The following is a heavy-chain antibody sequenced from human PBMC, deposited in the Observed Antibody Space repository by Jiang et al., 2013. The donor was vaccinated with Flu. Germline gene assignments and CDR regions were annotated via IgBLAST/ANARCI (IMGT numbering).Heavy chain of an antibody. CDR2: IYWDDDE. Sequence: KPTQTLTLTCTFSGFSLSTSGVGVGWIRQPPGKALEWLALIYWDDDERYSPLLRSRLTITKDTSKNQVVLRMTNMDPVDTATYYCAHSLWHDSGSYSGMRFDYWGQGTPVTVSS. CDR1: GFSLSTSGVG. V-gene: IGHV2-5*02. CDR3: AHSLWHDSGSYSGMRFDY. D-gene: IGHD3-22*01. J-gene: IGHJ4*02.